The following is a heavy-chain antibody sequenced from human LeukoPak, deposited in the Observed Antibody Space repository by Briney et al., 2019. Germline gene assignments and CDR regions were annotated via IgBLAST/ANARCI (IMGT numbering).Heavy chain of an antibody. V-gene: IGHV4-4*02. CDR1: GASISSR. D-gene: IGHD3-16*01. CDR2: IYHSGST. J-gene: IGHJ4*02. CDR3: ARAANDYVWGSWNY. Sequence: PSGTLSLTCTVSGASISSRWSWVRQSPGKGLEWIGEIYHSGSTNYNPSLKSRVTISVDTSKNQFSLKLSSVTAADTAVYYCARAANDYVWGSWNYWGQGTLVTVSS.